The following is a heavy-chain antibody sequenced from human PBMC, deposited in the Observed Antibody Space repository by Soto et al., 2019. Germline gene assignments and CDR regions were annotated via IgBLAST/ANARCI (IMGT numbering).Heavy chain of an antibody. CDR1: GGSISSYY. D-gene: IGHD3-10*01. CDR2: IYTSGST. V-gene: IGHV4-4*07. J-gene: IGHJ5*02. Sequence: SETLSLTCTVSGGSISSYYWSWIRQPAGKGLEWIGRIYTSGSTNYNPSLKSRVTMSVDTSKNQFSLKLSSVTAADTAVYYCARDSRIGLWFGEFWFDPWGQATLVTV. CDR3: ARDSRIGLWFGEFWFDP.